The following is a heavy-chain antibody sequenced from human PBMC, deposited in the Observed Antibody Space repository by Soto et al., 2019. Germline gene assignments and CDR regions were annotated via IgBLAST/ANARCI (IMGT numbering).Heavy chain of an antibody. D-gene: IGHD3-10*01. Sequence: EVQLLESGGGLVQPGGSLRLSCAASGFTFSSYAMWWVRQAPGKGLECVSAISGGGETTYYADSVKGRFTISGHNSKNTLYLQMSSLRAEDTAVYYCAFNRGSGIYSCAYWGQGTLVTVSS. J-gene: IGHJ4*02. CDR1: GFTFSSYA. V-gene: IGHV3-23*01. CDR2: ISGGGETT. CDR3: AFNRGSGIYSCAY.